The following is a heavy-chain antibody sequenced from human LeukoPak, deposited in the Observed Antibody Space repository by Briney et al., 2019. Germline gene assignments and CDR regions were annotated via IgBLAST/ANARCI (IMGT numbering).Heavy chain of an antibody. V-gene: IGHV3-30*02. J-gene: IGHJ6*03. CDR3: AKAESSSSGYYYYMDV. CDR1: GFSFSYG. CDR2: TNFNEKDK. Sequence: GGSLRLSCVASGFSFSYGMNWVRQAPGKGLEWVAFTNFNEKDKSYTDAVKGRFTISRGDYRNTLYLQMSSLRAEDTAVYYCAKAESSSSGYYYYMDVWGKGTTVTVSS. D-gene: IGHD6-6*01.